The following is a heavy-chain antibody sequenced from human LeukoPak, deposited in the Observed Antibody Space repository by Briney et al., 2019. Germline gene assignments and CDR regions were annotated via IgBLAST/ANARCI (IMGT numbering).Heavy chain of an antibody. D-gene: IGHD2-21*02. Sequence: PSETLSLTCAVYGGSFSGYYWSWIRQPPGKGLEWIGEINHSGSTNYNPSLKSRVTISVDTSKNQFPLKLSSVTAADTAVYYCARGPDQPLLYYWGQGTLVTVSS. CDR3: ARGPDQPLLYY. J-gene: IGHJ4*02. V-gene: IGHV4-34*01. CDR1: GGSFSGYY. CDR2: INHSGST.